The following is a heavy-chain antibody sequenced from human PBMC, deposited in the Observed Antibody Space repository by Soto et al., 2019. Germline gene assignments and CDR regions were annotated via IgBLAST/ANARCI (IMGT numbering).Heavy chain of an antibody. J-gene: IGHJ4*02. CDR1: GDSISSTKW. Sequence: QVQLQESGPGLVKPSGTLSLTCAVSGDSISSTKWWCWVRQPPGKGLEWIGEIYHSGSTNYNPSLKSRVTISVDKSTNQFSLKVSSVTAADTAVYYCARRAAAGDIDSWGQGTLVTVSS. D-gene: IGHD6-13*01. CDR2: IYHSGST. V-gene: IGHV4-4*02. CDR3: ARRAAAGDIDS.